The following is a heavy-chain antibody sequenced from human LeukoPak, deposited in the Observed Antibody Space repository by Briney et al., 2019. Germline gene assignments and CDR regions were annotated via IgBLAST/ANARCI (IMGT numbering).Heavy chain of an antibody. V-gene: IGHV4-59*11. J-gene: IGHJ4*02. CDR1: NDSISPLY. CDR2: IFYSGTT. CDR3: ARGGSAAKYYFDS. D-gene: IGHD6-13*01. Sequence: SETLSLTCTVSNDSISPLYWGWIRQPPGKGLEFIVYIFYSGTTNFNPSLKSRVTLSVDTSKNQFSLRLNSVTAADTAVYYCARGGSAAKYYFDSWGQGTLVTVSS.